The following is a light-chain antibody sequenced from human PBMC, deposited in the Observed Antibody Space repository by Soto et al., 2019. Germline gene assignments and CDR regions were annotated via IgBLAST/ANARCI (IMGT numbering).Light chain of an antibody. J-gene: IGKJ3*01. CDR2: DAS. Sequence: EIVLTQSPATGSLSPGERATLSCRASQSVGSYLVWFQQKPGQAPRLLIYDASKRAPGIPARFSGSGSGTDFTLTISSLEPEDFSVYYCQQHSIWPLTFGPGTKVDVK. CDR3: QQHSIWPLT. CDR1: QSVGSY. V-gene: IGKV3-11*01.